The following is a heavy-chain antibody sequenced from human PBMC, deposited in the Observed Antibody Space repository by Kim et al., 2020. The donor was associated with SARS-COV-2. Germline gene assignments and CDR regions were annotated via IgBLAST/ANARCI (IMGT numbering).Heavy chain of an antibody. J-gene: IGHJ4*02. D-gene: IGHD3-22*01. CDR3: ARLGYYDSSGPFFDY. V-gene: IGHV3-53*01. CDR2: IYSGGST. Sequence: GGSLRLSCAASGFTVSSNYMSWVRQAPGKGLEWVSVIYSGGSTYYADSVKGRFTISRDNSKNTLYLQMNSLRAEDTAVYYCARLGYYDSSGPFFDYWGQGTLVTVSS. CDR1: GFTVSSNY.